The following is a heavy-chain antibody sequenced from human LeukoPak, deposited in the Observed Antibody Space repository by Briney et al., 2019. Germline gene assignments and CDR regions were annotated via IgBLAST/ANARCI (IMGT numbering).Heavy chain of an antibody. J-gene: IGHJ5*02. CDR1: GYSISSGYY. CDR3: ARGGYYYGSGSSYNWFDP. Sequence: PSETLSLTCTVSGYSISSGYYWGWIRQPPGKGLEWIGSIYPSGSTNYNPSLKSRVTMSVDTSQNQFSLKLSSVTAADTAVYYCARGGYYYGSGSSYNWFDPWGQGTLVTASS. D-gene: IGHD3-10*01. V-gene: IGHV4-38-2*02. CDR2: IYPSGST.